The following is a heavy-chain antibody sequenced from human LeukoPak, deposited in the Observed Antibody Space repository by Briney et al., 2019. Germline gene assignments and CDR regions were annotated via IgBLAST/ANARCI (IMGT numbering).Heavy chain of an antibody. CDR1: GYTLTELS. CDR2: FDPEDGET. D-gene: IGHD3-22*01. Sequence: ASVKVSCKVSGYTLTELSMHWVRQAPGKGLEWMGGFDPEDGETIYAQKFQGRVTMTEDTSTDTAYMELSSLRSEDTAVYYCATVTKYYYDSSGLKDWGQGTLVTVSS. V-gene: IGHV1-24*01. CDR3: ATVTKYYYDSSGLKD. J-gene: IGHJ4*02.